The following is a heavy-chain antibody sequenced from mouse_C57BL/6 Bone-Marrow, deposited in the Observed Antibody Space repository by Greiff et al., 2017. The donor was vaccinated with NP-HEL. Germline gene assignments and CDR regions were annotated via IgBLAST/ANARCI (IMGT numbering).Heavy chain of an antibody. J-gene: IGHJ3*01. CDR1: GYTFTDYY. CDR3: ARECINLRGFAY. Sequence: QVQLQQSGAELVRPGASVKLSCKASGYTFTDYYINWVKQRPGQGLEWIARIYPGSGNTYYNEKFKGKATLTAEKSSSTAYMQLSSLTSEDSAVYFCARECINLRGFAYWGQGTLVTVSA. D-gene: IGHD6-1*01. CDR2: IYPGSGNT. V-gene: IGHV1-76*01.